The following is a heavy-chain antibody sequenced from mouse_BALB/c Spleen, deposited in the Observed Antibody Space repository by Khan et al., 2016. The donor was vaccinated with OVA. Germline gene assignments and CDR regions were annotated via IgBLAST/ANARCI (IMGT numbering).Heavy chain of an antibody. CDR3: TSPADDGYSDY. Sequence: QVQLQQSGPELVRPGVSVKISCKGSGYTFTDYAMHWVKQSHAKSLEWIGLISTYSGNTNYKQKFKGKATMTVDKSSSTAYMELARLTSEDSATCCCTSPADDGYSDYWGQGTTLTVSS. CDR1: GYTFTDYA. V-gene: IGHV1S137*01. J-gene: IGHJ2*01. CDR2: ISTYSGNT. D-gene: IGHD2-3*01.